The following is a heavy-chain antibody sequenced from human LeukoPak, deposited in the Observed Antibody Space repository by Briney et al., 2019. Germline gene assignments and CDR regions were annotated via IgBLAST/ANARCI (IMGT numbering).Heavy chain of an antibody. CDR3: ARVTPYGSDFDY. CDR1: GYTFTSYG. J-gene: IGHJ4*02. Sequence: ASVKVSCKASGYTFTSYGISWERQAPGQGLEWMGWISAYNGNTNYAQKLQGRVTMTTDTSTSTAYMELRSLRSDDTAVYYCARVTPYGSDFDYWGQGTLVTVSS. D-gene: IGHD3-10*01. V-gene: IGHV1-18*01. CDR2: ISAYNGNT.